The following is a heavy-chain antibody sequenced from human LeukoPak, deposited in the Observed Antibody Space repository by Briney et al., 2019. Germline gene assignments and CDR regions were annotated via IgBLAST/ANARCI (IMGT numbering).Heavy chain of an antibody. D-gene: IGHD3-10*01. Sequence: GGPLTLPCAASGFTYSTYSMHWARQAPGKGLEWVSYISSSSRIIHYVESVKGRFTTSRDNAKNSLYVQMNSLRDEDTAVYYCARGHKGSGELKYFYGMDVWGQGTTVTVSS. CDR3: ARGHKGSGELKYFYGMDV. V-gene: IGHV3-48*02. CDR1: GFTYSTYS. J-gene: IGHJ6*02. CDR2: ISSSSRII.